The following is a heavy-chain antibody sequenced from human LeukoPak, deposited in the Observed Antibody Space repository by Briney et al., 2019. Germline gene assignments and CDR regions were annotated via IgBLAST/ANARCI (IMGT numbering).Heavy chain of an antibody. CDR2: MNPKSGNT. D-gene: IGHD6-13*01. Sequence: GASVKVSCKASGYTFTSYDINWGRQATGQGLEWMGWMNPKSGNTGYAQKFQGRVTMTRNTSISTAYMELSSLRSEDTAVYYCARGRIAAADRGFDYWGQGTLVTVSS. CDR3: ARGRIAAADRGFDY. CDR1: GYTFTSYD. V-gene: IGHV1-8*01. J-gene: IGHJ4*02.